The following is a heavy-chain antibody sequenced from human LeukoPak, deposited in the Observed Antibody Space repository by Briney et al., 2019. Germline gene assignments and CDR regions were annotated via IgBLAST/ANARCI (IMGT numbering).Heavy chain of an antibody. CDR2: IYHSGST. CDR3: ARDPSIYCSGGSCYSGLFDL. CDR1: GVSISNYF. D-gene: IGHD2-15*01. J-gene: IGHJ5*02. Sequence: TSETLSLTCNVFGVSISNYFWSWLRQPAGKGLEWIGSIYHSGSTYYNPSLKSRVTISVDTSKNQFSLKLSSVTAADTAVYYCARDPSIYCSGGSCYSGLFDLWGQGTLVTVSS. V-gene: IGHV4-38-2*02.